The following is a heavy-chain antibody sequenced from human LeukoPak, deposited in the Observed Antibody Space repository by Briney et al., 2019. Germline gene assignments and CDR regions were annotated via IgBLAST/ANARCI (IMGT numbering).Heavy chain of an antibody. CDR2: ISAYNGNT. V-gene: IGHV1-18*01. Sequence: ASVTVSCKASGYSFTSYGISWVRQAPGQGLEWMGWISAYNGNTNYAQKLQGRVTMTTDTSTSTAYMELRSLRSDDTAVYYCARDRAVAVAGTFDYWGQGTLVTVSS. D-gene: IGHD6-19*01. CDR1: GYSFTSYG. J-gene: IGHJ4*02. CDR3: ARDRAVAVAGTFDY.